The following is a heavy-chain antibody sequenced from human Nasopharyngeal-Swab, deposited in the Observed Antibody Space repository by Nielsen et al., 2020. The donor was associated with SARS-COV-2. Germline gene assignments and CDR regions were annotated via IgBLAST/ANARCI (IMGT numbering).Heavy chain of an antibody. CDR2: ITDSTT. CDR3: AKLTLASGSADGFDI. D-gene: IGHD1-14*01. J-gene: IGHJ3*02. CDR1: GFTFSSYS. V-gene: IGHV3-23*05. Sequence: GESLKISCAASGFTFSSYSMSWVRQAPGKGLQWVSSITDSTTYYTDSVKGRFIISRDTSKNTVFLQMNSLRAEDTAIYYCAKLTLASGSADGFDIWGQGTLVTVSS.